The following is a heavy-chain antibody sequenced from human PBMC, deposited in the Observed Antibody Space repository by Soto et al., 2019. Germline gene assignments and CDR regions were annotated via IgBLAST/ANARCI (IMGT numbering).Heavy chain of an antibody. V-gene: IGHV4-30-2*01. Sequence: SETLSLSCSVSGGAIRRGGYWRMLIRQQPGKGLEWIGYIYHSGSTYYNPSLKSRVTISVDRSKNQFSLKLSSVTAADPALYPCARGTMGGDFDSWGRGTRVTVSS. D-gene: IGHD1-26*01. J-gene: IGHJ3*02. CDR3: ARGTMGGDFDS. CDR1: GGAIRRGGYW. CDR2: IYHSGST.